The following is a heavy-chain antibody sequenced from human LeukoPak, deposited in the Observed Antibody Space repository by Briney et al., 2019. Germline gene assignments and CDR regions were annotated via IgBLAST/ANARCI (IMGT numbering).Heavy chain of an antibody. CDR1: GGSFSGYY. CDR2: INHSGST. D-gene: IGHD2-15*01. CDR3: ATGYCSGGSCYFGY. V-gene: IGHV4-34*01. J-gene: IGHJ4*02. Sequence: SETLSLTCAVYGGSFSGYYWSWIRQPPGKGPEWIGEINHSGSTNYNPSLKSRVTISVDTSKTQFSLKLSSVTAADTAVYYCATGYCSGGSCYFGYWGQGTLVTVSS.